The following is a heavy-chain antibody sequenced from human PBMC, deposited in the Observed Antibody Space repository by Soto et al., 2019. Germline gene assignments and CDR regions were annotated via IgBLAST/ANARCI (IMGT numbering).Heavy chain of an antibody. CDR3: ARHPYSSSWSGRVYYYYYMDV. V-gene: IGHV1-8*01. Sequence: QVQLVQSGAEVKKPGASVKVSCKASGYTFTSYDINWVRQATGQGLEWMGWMNPNSGNTGYAQKFQGRVTMTRNTSISTAYMELSSLRSEETAVYYCARHPYSSSWSGRVYYYYYMDVWGKGTTVTVSS. CDR2: MNPNSGNT. J-gene: IGHJ6*03. D-gene: IGHD6-13*01. CDR1: GYTFTSYD.